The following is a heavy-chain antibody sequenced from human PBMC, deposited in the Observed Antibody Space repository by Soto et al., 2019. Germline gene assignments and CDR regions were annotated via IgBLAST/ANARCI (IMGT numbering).Heavy chain of an antibody. V-gene: IGHV2-5*01. J-gene: IGHJ4*02. D-gene: IGHD6-13*01. CDR3: TLRQDTSRGPMY. CDR2: ST. CDR1: GFSLATRGMT. Sequence: SGPTLVNPTPTLTLTCTVSGFSLATRGMTLGWIRQPPGKAPEWLALSTQYSPSLQSRLTFTEDTSKHQVVLTMTNMDPVDTATYYCTLRQDTSRGPMYWGQGSMVTVSS.